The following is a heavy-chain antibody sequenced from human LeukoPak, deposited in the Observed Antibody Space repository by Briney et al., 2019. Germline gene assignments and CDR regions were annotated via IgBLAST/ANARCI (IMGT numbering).Heavy chain of an antibody. CDR3: AKDYSSSSPYYFDY. CDR2: ISGSGGGT. J-gene: IGHJ4*02. D-gene: IGHD6-6*01. Sequence: GGSLRLSCAASGFTFSSYAMSWVRQARGKGLEWVSAISGSGGGTYYADSVKGRFTISRDNSKNTLYLQMNSLRADDTAVYYCAKDYSSSSPYYFDYWGQGTLVTVSS. V-gene: IGHV3-23*01. CDR1: GFTFSSYA.